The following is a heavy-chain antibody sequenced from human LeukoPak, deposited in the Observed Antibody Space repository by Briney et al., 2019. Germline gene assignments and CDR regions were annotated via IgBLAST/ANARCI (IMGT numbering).Heavy chain of an antibody. Sequence: ASVKVSCEVSGYTLTELSMHWVRQAPGKGVAWMGGFDPEDGETIYAQKFQGRVTMTEDTSTDTAYMELSSLRSEDTAVYYCATRPPHYDILTGPYYGMDVWGQGTTVTVSS. CDR1: GYTLTELS. D-gene: IGHD3-9*01. J-gene: IGHJ6*02. CDR3: ATRPPHYDILTGPYYGMDV. CDR2: FDPEDGET. V-gene: IGHV1-24*01.